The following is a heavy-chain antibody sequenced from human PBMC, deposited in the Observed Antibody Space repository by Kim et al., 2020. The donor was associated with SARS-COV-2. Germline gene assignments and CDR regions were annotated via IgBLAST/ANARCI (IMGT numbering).Heavy chain of an antibody. CDR1: GGSISTYS. CDR3: ARGNAATTYSSCYYFVDV. CDR2: VYFSGST. J-gene: IGHJ6*03. V-gene: IGHV4-59*01. Sequence: SETLSLICTVSGGSISTYSWSWIRQPLGKGLEWIGYVYFSGSTDYNPSLKSRVTMSVDTSKNQFSLNLRSATAADTAIYYCARGNAATTYSSCYYFVDV. D-gene: IGHD1-26*01.